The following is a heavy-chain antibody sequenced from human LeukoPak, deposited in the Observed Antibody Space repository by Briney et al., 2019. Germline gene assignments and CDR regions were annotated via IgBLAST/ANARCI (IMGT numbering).Heavy chain of an antibody. J-gene: IGHJ4*02. D-gene: IGHD3-10*01. CDR3: AIMVQGVHTYFGS. Sequence: SETLSPTCTVSGGSISSYYWSWIRQPPGKGLEWIGYIYHSGSTYYNPSLKSRVTISVDTSKNQFSLKLSSVTAADTAVYYCAIMVQGVHTYFGSWGQGNLVAVSS. V-gene: IGHV4-59*01. CDR1: GGSISSYY. CDR2: IYHSGST.